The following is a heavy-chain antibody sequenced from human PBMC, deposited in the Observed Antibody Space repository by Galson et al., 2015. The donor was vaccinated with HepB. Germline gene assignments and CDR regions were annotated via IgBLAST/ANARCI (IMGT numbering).Heavy chain of an antibody. CDR2: AYHSGGT. D-gene: IGHD3-10*01. CDR3: ARAKEGRGYFDY. Sequence: ETLSLTCAVSGDSISNDRWWSWVRQPPGEGLEWIGEAYHSGGTNYRPSLKSRVTISVDKSKNQFSLKLTTVTAADTAVYYCARAKEGRGYFDYWGQGTLVTVSS. V-gene: IGHV4-4*02. CDR1: GDSISNDRW. J-gene: IGHJ4*02.